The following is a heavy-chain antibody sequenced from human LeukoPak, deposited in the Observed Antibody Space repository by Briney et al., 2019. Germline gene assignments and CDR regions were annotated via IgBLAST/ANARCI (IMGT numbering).Heavy chain of an antibody. Sequence: QTGGSLRLSCAASGFTFSRYALHWVRQAPGKGLEWVAVISSDGSNKYYAGSVEGRFTISRDNAKNTLYLQMNSLRAEDTAVYYCARSGGYSSGWTIFDYWGQGTLVTVSS. CDR1: GFTFSRYA. J-gene: IGHJ4*02. CDR3: ARSGGYSSGWTIFDY. D-gene: IGHD6-19*01. V-gene: IGHV3-30-3*01. CDR2: ISSDGSNK.